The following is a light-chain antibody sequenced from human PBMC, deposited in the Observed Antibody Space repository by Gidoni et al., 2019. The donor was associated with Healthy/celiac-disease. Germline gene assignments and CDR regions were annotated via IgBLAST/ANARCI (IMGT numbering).Light chain of an antibody. CDR1: QSISSY. Sequence: IQMTQSPSSLSASVGDRVTITCRASQSISSYLNWYQQKPGKAPKLLIYAASSLQSGVPTRFSGSGAGNDFTLTISRLQPEDFATYYCQQSYSTPQTFGQGTKVEIK. J-gene: IGKJ1*01. CDR3: QQSYSTPQT. V-gene: IGKV1-39*01. CDR2: AAS.